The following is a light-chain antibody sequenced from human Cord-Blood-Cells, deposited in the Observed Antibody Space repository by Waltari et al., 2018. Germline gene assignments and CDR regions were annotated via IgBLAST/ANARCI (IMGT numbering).Light chain of an antibody. J-gene: IGKJ1*01. V-gene: IGKV3-15*01. CDR1: QSVSSN. CDR2: GAS. CDR3: QQYNNWPPWT. Sequence: EIVMMQSPATLSVSPGERAPLSCRASQSVSSNLAWYQKKPGQAPRLLIYGASTRATGIPARFSGSGSGTEFTLTISSLQSEDFAVYYCQQYNNWPPWTFGQGTKVEIK.